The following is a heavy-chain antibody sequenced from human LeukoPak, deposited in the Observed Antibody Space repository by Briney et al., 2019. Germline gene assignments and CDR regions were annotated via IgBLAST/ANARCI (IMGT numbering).Heavy chain of an antibody. Sequence: GASVKVSCKASGYTFTSYGISWVRQAPGQGLEWMGWISAYNGNTKYAQKLQGRVTMTTDTSTSTAYMELRSLRSDDTAVYYCARDSPRIAVAGTPRRLDYWGQGTLVTVSS. CDR3: ARDSPRIAVAGTPRRLDY. CDR2: ISAYNGNT. V-gene: IGHV1-18*01. CDR1: GYTFTSYG. J-gene: IGHJ4*02. D-gene: IGHD6-19*01.